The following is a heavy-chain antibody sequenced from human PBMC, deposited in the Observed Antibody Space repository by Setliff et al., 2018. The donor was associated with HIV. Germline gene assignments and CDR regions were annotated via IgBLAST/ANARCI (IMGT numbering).Heavy chain of an antibody. CDR1: GYSISTAYY. CDR3: ARQGAGYYYDSSDYYTVNGVDM. Sequence: PSETLSLTCAVSGYSISTAYYWAWIRQSPGKGLEWIGGVHHSGSAHYNPSLKSRVTISGQTSKNQFSLTLTSVTAADTAIYYCARQGAGYYYDSSDYYTVNGVDMWGQGTMVT. D-gene: IGHD3-22*01. V-gene: IGHV4-38-2*01. J-gene: IGHJ3*02. CDR2: VHHSGSA.